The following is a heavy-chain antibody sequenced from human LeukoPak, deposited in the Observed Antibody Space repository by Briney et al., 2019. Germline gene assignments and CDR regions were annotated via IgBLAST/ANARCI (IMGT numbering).Heavy chain of an antibody. D-gene: IGHD3-10*01. CDR3: ARGGGEGVRGVIIYYYYMDV. J-gene: IGHJ6*03. CDR2: IYYSGST. CDR1: GGSISSYY. V-gene: IGHV4-59*08. Sequence: SETLSLTCTVSGGSISSYYWSWIRQPPGKGLEWIGYIYYSGSTYYNPSLKSRVTISVDTSKNQFSLKLSSVTAADTAVYYCARGGGEGVRGVIIYYYYMDVWGKGTTVTVSS.